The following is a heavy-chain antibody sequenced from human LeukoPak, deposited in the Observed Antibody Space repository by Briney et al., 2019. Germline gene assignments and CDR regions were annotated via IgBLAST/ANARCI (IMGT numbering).Heavy chain of an antibody. CDR3: ARDPLTTGTTGWYFDL. Sequence: PGGSLRLSCAASGFTFSSFSMNWVRQVPGKGLEWVSSITSSSSYIFYAGSVKGRFTISRDNAKNSLYLQMNSLRAEDTAVYYCARDPLTTGTTGWYFDLWGRGTLVTVSS. CDR2: ITSSSSYI. D-gene: IGHD1-1*01. V-gene: IGHV3-21*01. CDR1: GFTFSSFS. J-gene: IGHJ2*01.